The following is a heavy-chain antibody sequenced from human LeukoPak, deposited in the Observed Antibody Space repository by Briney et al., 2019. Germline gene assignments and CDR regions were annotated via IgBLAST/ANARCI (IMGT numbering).Heavy chain of an antibody. V-gene: IGHV3-23*01. CDR2: ISGNGAGT. J-gene: IGHJ4*02. Sequence: GGTLRLSCATYGFTFSIYGMSWVRQAPGKGLEWVSAISGNGAGTYYADSVKGRFTISRDNSKTTLYLQMNSLRVEDTAVYYCAKLPMVRGVYGTVDYWGQGALVTVSS. CDR3: AKLPMVRGVYGTVDY. CDR1: GFTFSIYG. D-gene: IGHD3-10*01.